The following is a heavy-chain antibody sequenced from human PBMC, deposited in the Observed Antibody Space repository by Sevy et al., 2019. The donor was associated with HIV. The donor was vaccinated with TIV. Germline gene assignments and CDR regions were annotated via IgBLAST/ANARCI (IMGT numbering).Heavy chain of an antibody. V-gene: IGHV4-39*01. Sequence: SETLSLTCTVSGGSISSSAYYWGWLRQPPGKGLEWFANIFYSGSAYYNPSLNGRVTISVDTSKNQFSLRLNSVTAADTSVYYCARQGGIGDRAFDFWGQGSLVTVSS. CDR3: ARQGGIGDRAFDF. CDR1: GGSISSSAYY. CDR2: IFYSGSA. J-gene: IGHJ4*02. D-gene: IGHD3-16*01.